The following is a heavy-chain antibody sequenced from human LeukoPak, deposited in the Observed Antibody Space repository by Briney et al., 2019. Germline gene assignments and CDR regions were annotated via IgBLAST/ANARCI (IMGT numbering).Heavy chain of an antibody. V-gene: IGHV1-18*01. CDR2: FSSYNGNT. CDR3: ARDLHGYSSGWCREIDAFDI. J-gene: IGHJ3*02. D-gene: IGHD6-19*01. CDR1: GYTFTSYG. Sequence: ASVKVSCKASGYTFTSYGISWVRQAPGQGLEWMGWFSSYNGNTNYAQKLQGRVTMTTDTSTSTAYMELRSLRSDDTAVYYCARDLHGYSSGWCREIDAFDIWGQGTMVTVSS.